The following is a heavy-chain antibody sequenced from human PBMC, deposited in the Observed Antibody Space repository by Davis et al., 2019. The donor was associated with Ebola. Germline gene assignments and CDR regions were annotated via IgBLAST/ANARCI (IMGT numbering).Heavy chain of an antibody. CDR2: MNPNSGNT. J-gene: IGHJ6*02. CDR1: GYTFTSYD. V-gene: IGHV1-8*01. CDR3: ARGLLNYDSSYYYYYGMDV. Sequence: ASVKVSCKASGYTFTSYDINWVRQATGQGLEWMGWMNPNSGNTGYAQKFQGRVTMTRNTSISTAYMELSSLRSEDTAVYYCARGLLNYDSSYYYYYGMDVWGQGTTVTVSS. D-gene: IGHD5-12*01.